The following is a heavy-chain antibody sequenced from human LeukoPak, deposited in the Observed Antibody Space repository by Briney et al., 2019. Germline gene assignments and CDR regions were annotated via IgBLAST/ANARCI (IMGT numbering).Heavy chain of an antibody. V-gene: IGHV4-34*01. J-gene: IGHJ4*02. CDR1: GGSFSGYY. CDR3: ARGRYSYGFRYFDY. D-gene: IGHD5-18*01. CDR2: INHSGST. Sequence: SETLSLTCAVYGGSFSGYYWSWIRQPPGKGLEWIGEINHSGSTNYNPSLKSRVTISVDTSKNQFSPKLSSVTAADTAVYYCARGRYSYGFRYFDYWGQGTLVTVSS.